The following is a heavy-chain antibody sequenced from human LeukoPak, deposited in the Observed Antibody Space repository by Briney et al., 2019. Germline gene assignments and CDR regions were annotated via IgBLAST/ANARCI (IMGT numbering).Heavy chain of an antibody. V-gene: IGHV1-2*02. Sequence: ASVKVSCKASGYTFTGYYMHWVRQAPGQGLEWMGWINPNSGGTNYAQKFQGRVTMTRDTSISTAYMELSRLRSDDTAVYYCARGLYYDFWSGSLHRSRGYYYYYGMDVWGQGTTVTVSS. CDR1: GYTFTGYY. J-gene: IGHJ6*02. CDR3: ARGLYYDFWSGSLHRSRGYYYYYGMDV. CDR2: INPNSGGT. D-gene: IGHD3-3*01.